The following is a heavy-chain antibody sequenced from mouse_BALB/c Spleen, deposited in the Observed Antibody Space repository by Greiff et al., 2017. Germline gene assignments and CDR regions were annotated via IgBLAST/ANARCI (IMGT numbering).Heavy chain of an antibody. D-gene: IGHD2-1*01. J-gene: IGHJ4*01. V-gene: IGHV5-9-4*01. CDR1: GFTFSSYA. CDR3: ARGYYGNLRVYYAMDY. Sequence: EVKLMESGGGLVKPGGSLKLSCAASGFTFSSYAMSWVRQSPEKRLEWVAEISSGGSYTYYPDTVTGRFTISRDNAKNTLYLEMSSLRSEDTAMYYCARGYYGNLRVYYAMDYWGQGTSVTVSS. CDR2: ISSGGSYT.